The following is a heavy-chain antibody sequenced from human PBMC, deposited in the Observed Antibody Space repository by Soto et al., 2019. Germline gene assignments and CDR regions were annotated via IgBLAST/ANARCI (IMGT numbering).Heavy chain of an antibody. CDR3: ARDMGQYYDFWSGYSTYYFDY. D-gene: IGHD3-3*01. J-gene: IGHJ4*02. CDR1: GFTFSSYS. CDR2: ISSSSSYI. V-gene: IGHV3-21*01. Sequence: EVQLVESGGGLVKPGGSLRLSCAASGFTFSSYSMNWVRQAPRKGLEWVSSISSSSSYIYYADSVKGRFTISRDNAKNSLYLQMNSLRAEDTAVYYCARDMGQYYDFWSGYSTYYFDYWGQGTLVTVSS.